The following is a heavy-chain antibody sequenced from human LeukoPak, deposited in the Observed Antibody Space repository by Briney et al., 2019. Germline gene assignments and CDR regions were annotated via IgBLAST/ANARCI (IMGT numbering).Heavy chain of an antibody. V-gene: IGHV3-7*01. CDR2: IKQDESEK. CDR3: ARVLVYSYGSGYNMDV. CDR1: GFTFSSDW. D-gene: IGHD5-18*01. Sequence: GGSLRLSCAASGFTFSSDWMTWVRQAPGKGLEWVANIKQDESEKYYVDSVKGRFTISRDNAKSSLYLQMNSLRTEDTAVYYCARVLVYSYGSGYNMDVWGKGTTVTVSS. J-gene: IGHJ6*03.